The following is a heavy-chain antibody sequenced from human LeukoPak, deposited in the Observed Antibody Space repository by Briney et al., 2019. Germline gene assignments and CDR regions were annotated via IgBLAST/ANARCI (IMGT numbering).Heavy chain of an antibody. CDR2: INPNSGGT. V-gene: IGHV1-2*02. J-gene: IGHJ5*02. CDR1: GYTFTGYY. CDR3: ARGAYCSGGSCYGPDP. Sequence: ASVKVSCKASGYTFTGYYMHWVRQAPGQGLEWMGWINPNSGGTNYAQKFQGGVTMTRDTSISTAYMELSRLRSDDTAVYYCARGAYCSGGSCYGPDPWGQGTLVTVSS. D-gene: IGHD2-15*01.